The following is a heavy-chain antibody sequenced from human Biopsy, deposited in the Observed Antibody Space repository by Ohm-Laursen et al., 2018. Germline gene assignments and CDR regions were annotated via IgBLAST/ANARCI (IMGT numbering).Heavy chain of an antibody. CDR3: ASVVLGPTNDAFDL. CDR2: IYPGGST. V-gene: IGHV4-4*07. CDR1: GGDINNYY. Sequence: GTLSLTCNVSGGDINNYYWSWIRQPAGEGLEWIGRIYPGGSTNYNPSLKSRVTMSVDTSKKQLSLRLRSFTAADTAMYYCASVVLGPTNDAFDLWGQGTMVVVSS. D-gene: IGHD3-22*01. J-gene: IGHJ3*01.